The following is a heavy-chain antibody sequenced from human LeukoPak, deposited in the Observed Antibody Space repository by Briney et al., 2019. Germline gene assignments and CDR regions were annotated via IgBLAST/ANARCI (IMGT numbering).Heavy chain of an antibody. V-gene: IGHV3-21*01. J-gene: IGHJ4*02. D-gene: IGHD4-17*01. Sequence: GGSLRLSCAASGFTFTSYTMNWVRQAPGKGLEWVSSITSSSSYIYYADSVKGRFTISRDNAKNSLYLQMTSLRVEDTAVYYCAKTYGHFDDWGRGTLVTVSS. CDR2: ITSSSSYI. CDR3: AKTYGHFDD. CDR1: GFTFTSYT.